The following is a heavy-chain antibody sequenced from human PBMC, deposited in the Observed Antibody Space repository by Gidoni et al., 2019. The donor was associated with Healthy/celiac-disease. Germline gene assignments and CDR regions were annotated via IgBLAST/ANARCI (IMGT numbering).Heavy chain of an antibody. CDR2: IIPIFGTA. CDR3: ARDPAYYDFWSGDGGTFDI. CDR1: GGTFSSYA. J-gene: IGHJ3*02. Sequence: QVQLVQSGAEVKKPGSSVKVSCKASGGTFSSYAISWGRQAPGHGLEWMGGIIPIFGTANYAQKFQGRVTITADESTSTAYMELSSLRSEDTAVYYCARDPAYYDFWSGDGGTFDIWGQGTMVTVSS. D-gene: IGHD3-3*01. V-gene: IGHV1-69*01.